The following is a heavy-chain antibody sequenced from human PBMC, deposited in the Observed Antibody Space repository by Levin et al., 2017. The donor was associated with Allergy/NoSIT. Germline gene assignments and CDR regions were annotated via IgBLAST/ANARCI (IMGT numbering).Heavy chain of an antibody. V-gene: IGHV3-30*18. CDR1: GFTFSSYG. CDR3: AKDLYGSGWYNYFDP. CDR2: ISYDGNAK. Sequence: GESLKISCAASGFTFSSYGMHWARQAPGKGLEWLAMISYDGNAKHYADSVKGRFTISRDNSENTVDLQMNSLREEDTAMYYCAKDLYGSGWYNYFDPWGQGTLVTVSS. J-gene: IGHJ5*02. D-gene: IGHD6-19*01.